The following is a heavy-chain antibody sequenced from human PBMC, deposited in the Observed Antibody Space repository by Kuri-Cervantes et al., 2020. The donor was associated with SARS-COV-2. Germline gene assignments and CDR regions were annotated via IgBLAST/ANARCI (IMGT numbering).Heavy chain of an antibody. CDR3: ARDYRHPITMVKPRGWFDP. CDR2: IIPIFGTA. Sequence: SVKVSCKASGGTFSSYAISWVRQAPRQGLEWMGGIIPIFGTANYAQKFQGRVTITADESTSTAYMELSSLRSEDTAVYYCARDYRHPITMVKPRGWFDPWGQGTLVTVSS. J-gene: IGHJ5*02. D-gene: IGHD3-10*01. V-gene: IGHV1-69*13. CDR1: GGTFSSYA.